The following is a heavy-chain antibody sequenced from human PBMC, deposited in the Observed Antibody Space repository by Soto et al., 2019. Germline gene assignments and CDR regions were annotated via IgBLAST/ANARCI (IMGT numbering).Heavy chain of an antibody. Sequence: ASATLSLTCAVSGDSMSRFYWSWIRQPPGKGLEWIGRIFPTGNTAYNPSLKSRVTMSLDTSKNQFSLKLNSVTAADTAVYYCARGSLGPDYWGPGTLVTVSS. D-gene: IGHD1-26*01. CDR1: GDSMSRFY. V-gene: IGHV4-4*07. CDR3: ARGSLGPDY. CDR2: IFPTGNT. J-gene: IGHJ4*02.